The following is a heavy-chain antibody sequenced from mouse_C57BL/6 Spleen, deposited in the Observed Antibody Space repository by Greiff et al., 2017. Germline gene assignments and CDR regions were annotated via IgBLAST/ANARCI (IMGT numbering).Heavy chain of an antibody. CDR3: ARSGWPITTVVATDY. V-gene: IGHV1-75*01. CDR2: IFPGSGST. Sequence: QVQLKQSGPELVKPGASVKISCKASGYTFTDYYINWVKQRPGQGLEWIGWIFPGSGSTYYNEKFKGKATLTVDKSSSTAYMLLSSLTSEDSAVYFCARSGWPITTVVATDYWGQGTTLTVSS. D-gene: IGHD1-1*01. CDR1: GYTFTDYY. J-gene: IGHJ2*01.